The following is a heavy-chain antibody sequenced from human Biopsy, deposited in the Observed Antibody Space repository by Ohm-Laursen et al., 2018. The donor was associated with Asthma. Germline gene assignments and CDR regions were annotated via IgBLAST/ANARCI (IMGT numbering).Heavy chain of an antibody. CDR3: ARGYSGSDRIVYYYSGLEV. CDR1: GYSFSNYA. V-gene: IGHV1-69*01. Sequence: SSVKVSCKASGYSFSNYAISWVRQAPGQGLEWMGGLIPVLGTPDHAQMFGGRVTITADESTSTAYMELSSPSSEDTAVYYCARGYSGSDRIVYYYSGLEVWGQGTTVTVSS. J-gene: IGHJ6*02. D-gene: IGHD5-12*01. CDR2: LIPVLGTP.